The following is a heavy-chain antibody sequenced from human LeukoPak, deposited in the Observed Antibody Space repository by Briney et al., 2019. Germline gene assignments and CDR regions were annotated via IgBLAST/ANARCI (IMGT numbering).Heavy chain of an antibody. Sequence: GSLRLSCAASGFTFSSYGMHWVRQAPGKGLEWVAVIWYDGSNKYYADSVKGRFTISRDNSKNTLYLQMNSLRAEDTAVYYCMGSPDAFDIWGQGTMVTVSS. D-gene: IGHD3-10*01. CDR1: GFTFSSYG. J-gene: IGHJ3*02. CDR2: IWYDGSNK. CDR3: MGSPDAFDI. V-gene: IGHV3-33*08.